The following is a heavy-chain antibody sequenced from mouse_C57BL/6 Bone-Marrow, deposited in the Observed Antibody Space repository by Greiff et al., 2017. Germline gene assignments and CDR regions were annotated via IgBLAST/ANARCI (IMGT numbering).Heavy chain of an antibody. CDR3: ARLTTPVLDV. V-gene: IGHV5-4*01. D-gene: IGHD1-1*01. CDR2: ISDGGSYT. Sequence: EVQGVESGGGLVKPGGSLKLSCAASGFTFSSYAMSWVRQTPEKRLEWVVNISDGGSYTYYPVNVKGRFTIARANATNNLYLEMSHLKCEDTAVYYCARLTTPVLDVWGTGTTVTVSS. J-gene: IGHJ1*03. CDR1: GFTFSSYA.